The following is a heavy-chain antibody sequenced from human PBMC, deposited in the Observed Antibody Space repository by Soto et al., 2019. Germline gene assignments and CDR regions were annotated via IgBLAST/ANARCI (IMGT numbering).Heavy chain of an antibody. CDR3: ARDGASGSHIGY. CDR1: GGTFSSYA. J-gene: IGHJ4*02. Sequence: QVQLVQSGAEVKKPGSSVKVSCKASGGTFSSYAISWVRQAPGQGLEWMGGIIPIFGTANYAQKFQGRVTLTADESTSTAYRELSSLRSEATAVYYCARDGASGSHIGYWGQGTLVTVSS. V-gene: IGHV1-69*01. CDR2: IIPIFGTA. D-gene: IGHD3-22*01.